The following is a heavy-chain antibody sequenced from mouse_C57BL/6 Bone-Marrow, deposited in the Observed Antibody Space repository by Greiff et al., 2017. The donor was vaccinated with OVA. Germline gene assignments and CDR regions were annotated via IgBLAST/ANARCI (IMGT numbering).Heavy chain of an antibody. Sequence: QVQLKQPGAELVKPGASVKLSCKASGYTFTSYWMQWVKQRPGQGLEWIGEIDPSDSYTNYNQKFKGKATLTVDTSSSTAYMQLSSLTSEDSAVYYCARQYGSSYGYFDVWGTGTTVTVSS. D-gene: IGHD1-1*01. V-gene: IGHV1-50*01. J-gene: IGHJ1*03. CDR1: GYTFTSYW. CDR3: ARQYGSSYGYFDV. CDR2: IDPSDSYT.